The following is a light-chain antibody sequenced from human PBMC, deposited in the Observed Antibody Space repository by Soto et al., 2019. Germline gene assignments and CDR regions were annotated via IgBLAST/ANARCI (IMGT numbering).Light chain of an antibody. CDR2: KAS. CDR1: QTVNAW. V-gene: IGKV1-5*03. J-gene: IGKJ1*01. CDR3: QQYNSYPWT. Sequence: DIQMTQSPSTLSASLGDRVTITFRASQTVNAWLAWYQQKPGKAPKLLIYKASSLESGVPSRFSGSGSGTEFTLTISSLQPDDFATYYCQQYNSYPWTFGQGTKVDIK.